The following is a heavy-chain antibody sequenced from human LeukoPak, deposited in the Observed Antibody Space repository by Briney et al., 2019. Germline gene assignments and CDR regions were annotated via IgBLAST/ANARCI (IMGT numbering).Heavy chain of an antibody. CDR3: ASSYYYGSGSYFRGYGMDV. CDR1: GGSISSGDYY. D-gene: IGHD3-10*01. J-gene: IGHJ6*02. Sequence: SETLSLTCTVSGGSISSGDYYWSWIRQPPGKGLEWIGYIYYSGSTYYNPSLKSRVTISVDTSKNQFSLKLSSVTAADTAVYYCASSYYYGSGSYFRGYGMDVWGQVTTVTVSS. CDR2: IYYSGST. V-gene: IGHV4-30-4*01.